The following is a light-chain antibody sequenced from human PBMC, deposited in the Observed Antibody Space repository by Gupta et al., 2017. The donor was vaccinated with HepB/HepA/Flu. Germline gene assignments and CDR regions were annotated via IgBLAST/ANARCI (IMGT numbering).Light chain of an antibody. J-gene: IGKJ1*01. V-gene: IGKV3-15*01. CDR1: QSLNNN. Sequence: EMVLTQSPATLSLSPGERATLSCRASQSLNNNLAWYQQKAGQAPTLLIYGASTRATGVPARFSGGGSGTEFTLTISGLQSEDFAVYYCQQYNNWPPWTFGQGTKVEIK. CDR2: GAS. CDR3: QQYNNWPPWT.